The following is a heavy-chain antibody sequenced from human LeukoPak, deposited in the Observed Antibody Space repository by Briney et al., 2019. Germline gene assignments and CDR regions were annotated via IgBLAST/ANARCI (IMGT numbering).Heavy chain of an antibody. D-gene: IGHD2-2*01. CDR3: AREYQLPHDAFDI. CDR2: IYHSGST. J-gene: IGHJ3*02. Sequence: PSETLSLTCTVSGYSISSGYYWGWIRQPPGQGLEWIGSIYHSGSTYYNPSLKSRVTISVDTSKNQFSLKLSSVTAADTAVYYCAREYQLPHDAFDIWGKGTMVTVSS. CDR1: GYSISSGYY. V-gene: IGHV4-38-2*02.